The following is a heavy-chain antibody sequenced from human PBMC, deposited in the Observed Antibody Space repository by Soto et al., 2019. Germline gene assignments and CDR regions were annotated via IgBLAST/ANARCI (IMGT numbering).Heavy chain of an antibody. J-gene: IGHJ4*02. CDR1: GGSFSGYY. CDR2: INHSGST. V-gene: IGHV4-34*01. Sequence: QVQLQQWGAGLLKPSETLSLTCAVYGGSFSGYYWTWIRQPPGTGREWIVEINHSGSTNYNPSLKSRVTISVDPSKNQFSLTLTSVTAADTAVYYCARDTITGLFEYWGQGTLVTVSS. CDR3: ARDTITGLFEY. D-gene: IGHD2-8*02.